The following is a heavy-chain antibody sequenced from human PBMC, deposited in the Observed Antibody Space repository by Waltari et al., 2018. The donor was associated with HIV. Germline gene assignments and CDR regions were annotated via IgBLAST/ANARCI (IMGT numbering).Heavy chain of an antibody. CDR3: ARKQVGPDFYFDY. V-gene: IGHV3-23*04. Sequence: EVQVVESGGGLVQPGGSLRLSCAASGFTFSMSDMTWVRQAPGKGLEYVSSISAGGTQIFYGHSVKGRFTIARDNSKDTLYLQMNSLRVEDTAVYYCARKQVGPDFYFDYWGQGVLVIVSS. CDR1: GFTFSMSD. J-gene: IGHJ4*02. CDR2: ISAGGTQI. D-gene: IGHD1-26*01.